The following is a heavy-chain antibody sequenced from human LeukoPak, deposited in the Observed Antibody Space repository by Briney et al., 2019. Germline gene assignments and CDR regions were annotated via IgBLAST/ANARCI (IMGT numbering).Heavy chain of an antibody. V-gene: IGHV1-24*01. CDR1: GYTLTELS. D-gene: IGHD2-2*01. CDR2: FNTEDGET. J-gene: IGHJ6*02. Sequence: GGSVRVSCKVSGYTLTELSMHWVRQAPGKGLEWMGGFNTEDGETIYAQKFQVRVTMTEDTSTDTAYMELSSLRSEDTAVYYCATAVVPAAIRYYVMDVWGQGTTVTVSS. CDR3: ATAVVPAAIRYYVMDV.